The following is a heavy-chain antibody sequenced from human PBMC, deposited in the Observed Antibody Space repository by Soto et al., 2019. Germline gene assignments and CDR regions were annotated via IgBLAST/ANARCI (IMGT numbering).Heavy chain of an antibody. CDR1: GGSITSHNW. CDR3: ARVRLFISACSRTGVCV. D-gene: IGHD3-10*01. J-gene: IGHJ4*02. V-gene: IGHV4-4*02. Sequence: QVQLQESGPGLVKPSGTLSLTCAVSGGSITSHNWWSWVRQPPGKGLDWIGEVYHSGDTNYHPSPSMRAAIALHESKTDSLVTSFAVTPAWTSLGSRARVRLFISACSRTGVCVWCQGTLVTVSS. CDR2: VYHSGDT.